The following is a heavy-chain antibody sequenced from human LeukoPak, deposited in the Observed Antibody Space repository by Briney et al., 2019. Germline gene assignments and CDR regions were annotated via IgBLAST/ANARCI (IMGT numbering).Heavy chain of an antibody. V-gene: IGHV4-34*01. CDR2: INHSGST. CDR3: ARNSGWYGVS. J-gene: IGHJ4*02. D-gene: IGHD6-19*01. Sequence: SETLSLTCAVYGGSFSGYYWSWIRQPPGKGLEWIGEINHSGSTNYNPSLKSRVTISVGTSKNQFSLKLSSVTADDTAVYYCARNSGWYGVSWGQGTLVTVSS. CDR1: GGSFSGYY.